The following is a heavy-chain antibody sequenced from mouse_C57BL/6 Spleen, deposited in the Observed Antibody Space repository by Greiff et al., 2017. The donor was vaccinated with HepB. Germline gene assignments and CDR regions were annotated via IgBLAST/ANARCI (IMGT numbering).Heavy chain of an antibody. Sequence: QVQLQQPGAELVKPGASVKLSCKASGYTFTSYWINWVKQRPGQGLEWIGDIYPGSGSTNYNEKFKSKATLTADTSSSTAYMQLSILTSADSEVYYCARARTGAGDYAMDYWGQGTSVTVSS. J-gene: IGHJ4*01. CDR1: GYTFTSYW. CDR2: IYPGSGST. CDR3: ARARTGAGDYAMDY. V-gene: IGHV1-55*01. D-gene: IGHD4-1*01.